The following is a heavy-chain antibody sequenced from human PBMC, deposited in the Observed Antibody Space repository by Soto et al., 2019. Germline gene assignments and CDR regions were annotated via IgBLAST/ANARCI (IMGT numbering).Heavy chain of an antibody. J-gene: IGHJ4*02. D-gene: IGHD3-10*01. V-gene: IGHV1-3*01. CDR1: GYTFTGYT. Sequence: ASVKISCKASGYTFTGYTIHWVRQAPGQRLGWMGWINAGNGNTKYSQKFQGRVTITRDTSASTAYMELSSLRSEDTAVYYCVYGSGSYYIFDYWGQGTLVTVSS. CDR3: VYGSGSYYIFDY. CDR2: INAGNGNT.